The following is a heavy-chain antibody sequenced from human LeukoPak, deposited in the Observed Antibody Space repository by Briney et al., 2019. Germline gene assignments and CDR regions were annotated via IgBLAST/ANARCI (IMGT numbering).Heavy chain of an antibody. CDR1: GFTFSSYS. CDR3: ARAGRSGAVAGPYFDY. J-gene: IGHJ4*02. D-gene: IGHD6-19*01. Sequence: GGSLRLSCAASGFTFSSYSMNWVRQAPGKGLEWVSSISSSSSYIYYADSVKGRFTISRDNAKNSLYLQMNSLRAEDTAVYYCARAGRSGAVAGPYFDYWGQGTLVTVSS. V-gene: IGHV3-21*01. CDR2: ISSSSSYI.